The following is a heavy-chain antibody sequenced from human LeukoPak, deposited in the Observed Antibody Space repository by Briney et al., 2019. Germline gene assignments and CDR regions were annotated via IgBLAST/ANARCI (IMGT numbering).Heavy chain of an antibody. V-gene: IGHV1-2*02. J-gene: IGHJ4*02. Sequence: GASVKVSCKASGFTFTGYYLHWVRQAPGQGLEWMGWINPNSGDTTYAQKFQGRVTMTRDTSISAAYMELSSLRSDDTAVYYCARDESYDILTGYMGYWGQGTLVTVSS. CDR2: INPNSGDT. CDR3: ARDESYDILTGYMGY. CDR1: GFTFTGYY. D-gene: IGHD3-9*01.